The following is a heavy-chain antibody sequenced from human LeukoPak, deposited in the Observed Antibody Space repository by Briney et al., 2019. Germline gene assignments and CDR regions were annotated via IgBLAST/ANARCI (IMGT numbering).Heavy chain of an antibody. CDR1: GYTFTSYG. V-gene: IGHV1-18*01. D-gene: IGHD6-19*01. J-gene: IGHJ6*04. CDR3: ARSLDSSELDV. CDR2: INTYNANT. Sequence: ASVKVSCKASGYTFTSYGISWVRQAPGQGLQWMGWINTYNANTNYAQKLQGRVTMTTDTSTSTAYMELRSLRSDDTAVYYCARSLDSSELDVWGKGTTVTVSS.